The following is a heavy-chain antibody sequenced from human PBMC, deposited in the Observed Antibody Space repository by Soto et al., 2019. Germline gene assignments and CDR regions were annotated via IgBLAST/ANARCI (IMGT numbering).Heavy chain of an antibody. D-gene: IGHD6-19*01. CDR3: ARHNIGSGWYGGASTGPLKVYYYGMDV. Sequence: GESLKISCKGSGYSFTSYWIGWVRQMPGKGLEWMGIIYPGDSDTRYSPSFQGQVTISADKSISTAYLQWSSLKASDTAMYYCARHNIGSGWYGGASTGPLKVYYYGMDVWGQGTMVTVSS. J-gene: IGHJ6*02. V-gene: IGHV5-51*01. CDR1: GYSFTSYW. CDR2: IYPGDSDT.